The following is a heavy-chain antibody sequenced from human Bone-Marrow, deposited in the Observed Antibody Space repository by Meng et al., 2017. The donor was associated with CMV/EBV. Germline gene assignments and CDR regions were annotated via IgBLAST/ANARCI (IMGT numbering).Heavy chain of an antibody. V-gene: IGHV1-18*01. CDR3: ARDLVSSYDFWSGYYIWSESGTKVNGMDV. Sequence: ASVKVSCKASGYTFTSYGISWVRQAPGQGLEWMGWISAYNGNTNYAQKLQGRVTMTTDTSTSTVYMELSSLRSEDTAVYYCARDLVSSYDFWSGYYIWSESGTKVNGMDVWGQGTTVTVSS. CDR1: GYTFTSYG. D-gene: IGHD3-3*01. CDR2: ISAYNGNT. J-gene: IGHJ6*02.